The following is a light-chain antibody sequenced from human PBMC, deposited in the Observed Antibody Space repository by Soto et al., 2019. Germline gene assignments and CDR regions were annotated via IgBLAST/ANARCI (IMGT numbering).Light chain of an antibody. J-gene: IGLJ1*01. CDR2: DVS. CDR3: SSYAGSNYPYV. CDR1: SSDVGYYNY. V-gene: IGLV2-8*01. Sequence: QSALTQPPSASGSPGQSVTIACTGTSSDVGYYNYVSWYQQPPGKAPKLLIYDVSKRPSGVPDRFSGPKSGNTASLTVSGLQAEDEGDYYCSSYAGSNYPYVFGTGTKVTVL.